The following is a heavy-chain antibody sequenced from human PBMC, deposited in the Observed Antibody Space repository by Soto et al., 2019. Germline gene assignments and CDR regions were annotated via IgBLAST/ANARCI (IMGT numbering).Heavy chain of an antibody. D-gene: IGHD6-19*01. CDR3: AKGPHTNVGWPYYFES. V-gene: IGHV3-48*02. CDR2: SSPRGDTI. Sequence: GGSLRLSCVASGFTLANYPMNWVRQTPGKGLEWISYSSPRGDTIYYADSVEGRFTISRDNARNSLSLHMSSLRDEDSALYYCAKGPHTNVGWPYYFESWGQGVPVTVSS. CDR1: GFTLANYP. J-gene: IGHJ4*02.